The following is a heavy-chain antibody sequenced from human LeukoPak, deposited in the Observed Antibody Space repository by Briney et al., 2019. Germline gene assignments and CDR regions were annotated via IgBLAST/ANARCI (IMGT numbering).Heavy chain of an antibody. CDR2: INHSGST. CDR3: ARRPAATRTNWFDP. J-gene: IGHJ5*02. V-gene: IGHV4-34*01. Sequence: PSETLSLTCAVYGGSFSGYYWSWIRQPPGKGLKWIGEINHSGSTNYNPSLKSRVTISVDTSKNQFSLKLSSVTAADTAVYYCARRPAATRTNWFDPWGQGTLVTVSS. D-gene: IGHD2-15*01. CDR1: GGSFSGYY.